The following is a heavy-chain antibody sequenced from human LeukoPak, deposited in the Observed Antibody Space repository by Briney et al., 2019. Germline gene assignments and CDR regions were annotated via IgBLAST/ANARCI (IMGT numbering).Heavy chain of an antibody. J-gene: IGHJ4*02. V-gene: IGHV3-15*01. CDR1: GFDFSKYT. Sequence: GGFLRLSCAASGFDFSKYTMSWVRQAPGKGLEWVGRIKSKTDGGTTDYAAPVKGRFTISRDDSKNTLYLQMNSLKTEDTAVYYCTTRSTVMDYWGQGTLVTVSS. CDR3: TTRSTVMDY. CDR2: IKSKTDGGTT. D-gene: IGHD4-11*01.